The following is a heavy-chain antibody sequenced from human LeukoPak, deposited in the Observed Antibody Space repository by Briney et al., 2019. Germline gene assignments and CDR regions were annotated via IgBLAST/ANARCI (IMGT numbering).Heavy chain of an antibody. CDR2: IYYSGST. CDR3: ARRHLGYCSGGSCSTMYYGMDV. V-gene: IGHV4-39*01. CDR1: GSSISSSSYY. J-gene: IGHJ6*02. Sequence: SETLSLTCTVSGSSISSSSYYWGWIRQPPGKGLEWIGSIYYSGSTYYNPSLKSRVTISVDTSKSQFSLKLSSVTAADTAVYYCARRHLGYCSGGSCSTMYYGMDVWGQGTTVTVSS. D-gene: IGHD2-15*01.